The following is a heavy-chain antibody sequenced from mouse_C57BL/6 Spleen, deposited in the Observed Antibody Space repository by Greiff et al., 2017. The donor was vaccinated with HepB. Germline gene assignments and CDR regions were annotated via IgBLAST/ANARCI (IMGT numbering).Heavy chain of an antibody. V-gene: IGHV1-50*01. CDR1: GYTFTSYW. J-gene: IGHJ1*03. Sequence: QVQLKQPGAELVKPGASVKLSCKASGYTFTSYWMQWVKQRPGQGLEWIGEIDPSDSYTNYNQKFKGKATLTVDTSSSTAYMQLSSLTSEDSAVYYCARKGALGNYLCYFDVWGTGTTVTVSS. CDR2: IDPSDSYT. D-gene: IGHD5-5*01. CDR3: ARKGALGNYLCYFDV.